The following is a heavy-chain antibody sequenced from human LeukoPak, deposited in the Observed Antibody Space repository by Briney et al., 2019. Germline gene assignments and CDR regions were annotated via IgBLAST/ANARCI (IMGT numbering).Heavy chain of an antibody. Sequence: ASETLSLTCAVYGGSFSGYYWSWIRQPPGKGLEWIGEINHSGSTNYNPSLKSRVTISVDTSKNQFSLKLSSVTAADTAVYYCARHPVSGWYPNYYYYGMDVWGQGTTVTVSS. J-gene: IGHJ6*02. CDR2: INHSGST. V-gene: IGHV4-34*01. CDR1: GGSFSGYY. D-gene: IGHD6-19*01. CDR3: ARHPVSGWYPNYYYYGMDV.